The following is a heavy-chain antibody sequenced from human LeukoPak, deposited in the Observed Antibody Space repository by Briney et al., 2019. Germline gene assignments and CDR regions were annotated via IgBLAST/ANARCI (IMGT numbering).Heavy chain of an antibody. Sequence: SETLSLTCTVSGGSISSRPYYWGWVRQPPGKGLEWIGTISYSGTTYYSPSLKSRVTISLDTSKNQFSLKLSSVTAADTAVYYCARGEYYYDSSGSNPAEYFQHWGQGTLVTVSS. V-gene: IGHV4-39*07. D-gene: IGHD3-22*01. CDR2: ISYSGTT. CDR3: ARGEYYYDSSGSNPAEYFQH. J-gene: IGHJ1*01. CDR1: GGSISSRPYY.